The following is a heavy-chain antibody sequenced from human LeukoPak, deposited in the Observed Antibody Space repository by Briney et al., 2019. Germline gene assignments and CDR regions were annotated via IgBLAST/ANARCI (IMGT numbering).Heavy chain of an antibody. V-gene: IGHV3-48*02. Sequence: GGSLRLSCVASGFTFSTYSMNWVRQAPGKGLEWVSYIGSGSGTIWYADSVKGRFTISRDNAKNSQYLQMNSLRDEDTAVYYCARDQYYAFDYWGQGALVTVSS. CDR3: ARDQYYAFDY. CDR1: GFTFSTYS. D-gene: IGHD3-3*01. CDR2: IGSGSGTI. J-gene: IGHJ4*02.